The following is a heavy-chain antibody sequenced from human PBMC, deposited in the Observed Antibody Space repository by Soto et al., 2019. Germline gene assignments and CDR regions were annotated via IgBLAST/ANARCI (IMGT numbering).Heavy chain of an antibody. CDR2: IKQDGSEK. CDR1: GFTFSSYW. CDR3: ARGTYYDFWSGYLVYYYYGMDV. J-gene: IGHJ6*02. Sequence: GGSLRLSXAASGFTFSSYWMSWVRQAPGKGLEWVANIKQDGSEKYYVDSVKGRFTISRDNAKNSLYLQMNSLRAEDTAVYYCARGTYYDFWSGYLVYYYYGMDVWGQGATVTVSS. D-gene: IGHD3-3*01. V-gene: IGHV3-7*01.